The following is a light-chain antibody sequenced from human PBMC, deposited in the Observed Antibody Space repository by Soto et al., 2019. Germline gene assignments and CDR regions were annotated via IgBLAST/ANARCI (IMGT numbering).Light chain of an antibody. CDR2: DAA. Sequence: EIVLTQSPGTLSLSPGERATLSCTASQGVGTSLAWYKQQPGQAPRLLIHDAAYRASGIPERFSGSGSGTAFSLSISRLEPDDFAVYYCQHRGSWPRSFGRGTKVDIK. CDR3: QHRGSWPRS. J-gene: IGKJ1*01. V-gene: IGKV3-11*01. CDR1: QGVGTS.